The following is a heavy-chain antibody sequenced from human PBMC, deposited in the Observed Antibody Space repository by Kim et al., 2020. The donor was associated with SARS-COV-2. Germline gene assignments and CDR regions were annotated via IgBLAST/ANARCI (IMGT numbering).Heavy chain of an antibody. CDR2: IYPGDSDT. J-gene: IGHJ6*02. CDR3: ARHTGRGNYYYYGMDV. D-gene: IGHD3-10*01. CDR1: GYSFTSYW. Sequence: GESLKISCKGSGYSFTSYWIGWVRQMPGKGLEWMGIIYPGDSDTRYSPSFQGQVTISADKSISTAYLQWSSLKASDTAMYYCARHTGRGNYYYYGMDVWGQGTTVPVSS. V-gene: IGHV5-51*01.